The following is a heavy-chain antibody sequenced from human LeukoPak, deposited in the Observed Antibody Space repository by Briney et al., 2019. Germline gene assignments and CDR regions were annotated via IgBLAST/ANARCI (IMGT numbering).Heavy chain of an antibody. CDR1: GFTVSINS. D-gene: IGHD1-26*01. J-gene: IGHJ4*02. CDR3: ARDQGGATDS. CDR2: IYSGGST. Sequence: GGSLRLSCAASGFTVSINSMTWVRQAPGKGLEWVSVIYSGGSTYYADFVKGRFTISRDNSKNTAYLQMTSLRAEDTAVYYCARDQGGATDSWGQGTLVTVSS. V-gene: IGHV3-66*01.